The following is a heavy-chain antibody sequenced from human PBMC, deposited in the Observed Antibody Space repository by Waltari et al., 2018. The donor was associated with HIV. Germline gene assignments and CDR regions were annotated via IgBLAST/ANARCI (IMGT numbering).Heavy chain of an antibody. CDR3: AKFGQQLAS. Sequence: QVQLVESGGGVVQPGGSLRLSCAASGFPFSSYGLHWVRQAPGKGLEWVAFIRYDGSNKYYADSVKGRFTISRDNSKNTLYLQMNSLRAEDTAVYYCAKFGQQLASWGQGTLVTVSS. CDR1: GFPFSSYG. D-gene: IGHD6-13*01. CDR2: IRYDGSNK. V-gene: IGHV3-30*02. J-gene: IGHJ5*02.